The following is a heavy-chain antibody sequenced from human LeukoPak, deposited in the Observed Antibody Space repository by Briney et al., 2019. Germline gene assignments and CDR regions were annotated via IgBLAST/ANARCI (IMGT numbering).Heavy chain of an antibody. V-gene: IGHV3-21*01. Sequence: GGSLRLSCAASGFTFSSYWMHWVRQAPGKGLEWVSSISSSSSYIYYADSVKGRFTISRDNAKNSLYLQMNSLRAEDTAVYYCARDRESSGWYPDYFDYWGQGTLVTVSS. CDR2: ISSSSSYI. CDR3: ARDRESSGWYPDYFDY. CDR1: GFTFSSYW. D-gene: IGHD6-19*01. J-gene: IGHJ4*02.